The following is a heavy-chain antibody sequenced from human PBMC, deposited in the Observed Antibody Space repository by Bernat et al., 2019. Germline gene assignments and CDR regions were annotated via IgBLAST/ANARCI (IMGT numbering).Heavy chain of an antibody. V-gene: IGHV1-18*01. Sequence: LVQSGAEVKKPGASVMVSCKASGYTFTGFGVTWVRQAPGQGLEWMGWISAYNGNTNYAQKLQGRVTMTTDTSTSTAYMELRSLRSDDTAVYYCARDFDTIFGVVFDYWGQGTLVTVSS. CDR1: GYTFTGFG. D-gene: IGHD3-3*01. CDR3: ARDFDTIFGVVFDY. CDR2: ISAYNGNT. J-gene: IGHJ4*02.